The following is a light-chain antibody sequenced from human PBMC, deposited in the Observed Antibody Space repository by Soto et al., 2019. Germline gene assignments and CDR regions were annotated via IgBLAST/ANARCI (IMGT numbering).Light chain of an antibody. J-gene: IGKJ5*01. CDR1: QSVSGY. CDR3: QQYGSSPIN. Sequence: EIVLTHYPKTLSFSREGRATGSARASQSVSGYVAWYKQKPGQAPRLLIYGASSRATGIPDRFSGSGSGTDVTLTLRRLEPEDFAVYYCQQYGSSPINFGQGTRLE. CDR2: GAS. V-gene: IGKV3-20*01.